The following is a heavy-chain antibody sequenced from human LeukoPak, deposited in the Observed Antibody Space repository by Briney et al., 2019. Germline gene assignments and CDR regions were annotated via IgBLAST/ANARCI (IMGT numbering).Heavy chain of an antibody. CDR2: IKQDGSEK. J-gene: IGHJ4*02. Sequence: GGSLRLSCAASGFTFSGYWVSWVRQAPGKGPEWVANIKQDGSEKYYVDSVKGRFTISRDNTKNSLYLQMNSTRAEDTAVYYGARVGCRRATSKYHFDFWGEGTLVSVSS. V-gene: IGHV3-7*01. D-gene: IGHD5-12*01. CDR3: ARVGCRRATSKYHFDF. CDR1: GFTFSGYW.